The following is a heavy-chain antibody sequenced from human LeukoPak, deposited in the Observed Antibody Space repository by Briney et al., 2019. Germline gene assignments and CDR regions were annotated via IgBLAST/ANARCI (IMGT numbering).Heavy chain of an antibody. CDR3: ARSSSWDWFDP. CDR2: IYYSGST. D-gene: IGHD6-13*01. Sequence: SETLSLTCTVSGGSISSYYWSWIRQPPGKGLEWIGYIYYSGSTNYNPSLKSRVTISVDTSKNQFSLKLSSVTAAYTAVYYCARSSSWDWFDPWGQGTLVSVSS. CDR1: GGSISSYY. J-gene: IGHJ5*02. V-gene: IGHV4-59*01.